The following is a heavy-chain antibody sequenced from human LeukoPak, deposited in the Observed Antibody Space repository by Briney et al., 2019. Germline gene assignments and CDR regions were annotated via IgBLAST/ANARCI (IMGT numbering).Heavy chain of an antibody. Sequence: GGSLRLSCAASGFSFTSYSMNWVRQAPGKGLEWVSSISSSSSYIYYADSVKGRFTISRDNAKNTLYLQMNSLRAEDTAVYYCARDSGHDYYFDYWGQGTLVTVSS. CDR1: GFSFTSYS. CDR3: ARDSGHDYYFDY. CDR2: ISSSSSYI. V-gene: IGHV3-21*01. J-gene: IGHJ4*02. D-gene: IGHD5-12*01.